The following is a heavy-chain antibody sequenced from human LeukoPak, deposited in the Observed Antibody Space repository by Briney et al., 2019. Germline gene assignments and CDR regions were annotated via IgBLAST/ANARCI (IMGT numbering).Heavy chain of an antibody. CDR3: GRDRPTGYYDY. CDR1: SYSISSGYY. D-gene: IGHD3-9*01. CDR2: INHSGIT. V-gene: IGHV4-38-2*02. J-gene: IGHJ4*02. Sequence: SETLSLTCTVSSYSISSGYYWGWIRQSPGKGLEWIASINHSGITYYNPSLKSRVTISVDTSKNQFSLKLTSVTAADTAVYYCGRDRPTGYYDYWGQGILVTVSS.